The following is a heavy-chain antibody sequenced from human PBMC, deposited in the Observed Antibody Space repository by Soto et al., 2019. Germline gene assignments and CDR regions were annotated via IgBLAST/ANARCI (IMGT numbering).Heavy chain of an antibody. CDR3: AKDSDDYGDYGAIYYYYYYGMDV. V-gene: IGHV3-30*18. J-gene: IGHJ6*02. Sequence: QVQLVESGGGVVQPGRSLRLSCAASGFTFSSYGMHWVRQAPGKGLEWVAVISYDGSNKYYADSVKGRFTISRDNSKNTLYLQRNSLRAEDTAVYYCAKDSDDYGDYGAIYYYYYYGMDVWGQGTTVTVSS. CDR1: GFTFSSYG. CDR2: ISYDGSNK. D-gene: IGHD4-17*01.